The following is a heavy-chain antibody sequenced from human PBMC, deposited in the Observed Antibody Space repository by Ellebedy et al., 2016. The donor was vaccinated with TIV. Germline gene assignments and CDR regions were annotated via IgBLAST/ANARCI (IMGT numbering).Heavy chain of an antibody. J-gene: IGHJ6*02. CDR3: AAAHYYFYGKDV. V-gene: IGHV3-21*01. Sequence: SVKGRFTISRDNAKNSLYLQMNSLRADDTAVYYCAAAHYYFYGKDVWGQGTRVTVSS. D-gene: IGHD2-15*01.